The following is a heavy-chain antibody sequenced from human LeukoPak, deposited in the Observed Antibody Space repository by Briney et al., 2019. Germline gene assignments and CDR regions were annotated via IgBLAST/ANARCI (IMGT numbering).Heavy chain of an antibody. J-gene: IGHJ4*02. CDR1: GYTFTGYY. CDR3: ARGDDMITFGGVIAD. V-gene: IGHV1-2*02. Sequence: ASVKVSCKASGYTFTGYYMHWVRQAPGQGLERMGWINPNSGGTNYAQKFQGRVTMTRDTSISTAYMELSRLRSDDTAVYYCARGDDMITFGGVIADWGQGTLVTVSS. D-gene: IGHD3-16*02. CDR2: INPNSGGT.